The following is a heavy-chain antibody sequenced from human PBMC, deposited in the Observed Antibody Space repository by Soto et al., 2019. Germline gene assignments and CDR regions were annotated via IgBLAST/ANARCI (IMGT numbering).Heavy chain of an antibody. J-gene: IGHJ4*02. CDR2: INHGGNT. CDR3: ARVDDY. V-gene: IGHV4-34*01. CDR1: GGSFSGYQ. Sequence: TSETLSLTCAVYGGSFSGYQWAWVRQTPGKGLEWIGEINHGGNTNYNPSLKSRVTMSVDTSKNQFSLKLSSVTAADTAISYCARVDDYWGQGTLVTVSS.